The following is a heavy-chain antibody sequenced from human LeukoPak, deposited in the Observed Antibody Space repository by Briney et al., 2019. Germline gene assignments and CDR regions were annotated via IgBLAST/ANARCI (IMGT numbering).Heavy chain of an antibody. D-gene: IGHD3-3*01. CDR1: GYTFTSYY. Sequence: GASVKVSCKASGYTFTSYYMHWVRQAPGQGLEWMGRINPNGGGTNYAQKFQGRVTMTRDTSISTAYMELSRLRSDDTAVYYCAREDYDFWSGYYAINPFDYWGQGTLVTVSS. V-gene: IGHV1-2*06. CDR3: AREDYDFWSGYYAINPFDY. J-gene: IGHJ4*02. CDR2: INPNGGGT.